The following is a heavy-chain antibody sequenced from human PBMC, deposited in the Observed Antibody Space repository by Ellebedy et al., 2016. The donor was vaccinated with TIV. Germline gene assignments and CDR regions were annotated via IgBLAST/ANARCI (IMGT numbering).Heavy chain of an antibody. V-gene: IGHV3-23*01. D-gene: IGHD6-13*01. Sequence: GESLKISCAASGFTFSNYAMSWVRQAPGKGLEWVSSISGSGGDTYYADSVKGRFTISRDNIKDSLYLQMSSLRAEDTAIYYCASPGMVDFWGQGTLVTVSS. CDR3: ASPGMVDF. J-gene: IGHJ4*02. CDR2: ISGSGGDT. CDR1: GFTFSNYA.